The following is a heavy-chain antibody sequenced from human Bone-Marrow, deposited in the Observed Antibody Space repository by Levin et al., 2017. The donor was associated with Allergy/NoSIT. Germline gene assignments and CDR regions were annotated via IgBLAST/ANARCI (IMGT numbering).Heavy chain of an antibody. V-gene: IGHV3-23*01. CDR3: AKDRAGYSNWFDP. J-gene: IGHJ5*02. Sequence: GESLKISCAASGFTFSSYAMSWVRQAPGNGLEWVSAISGSGGSTYYADSVKGRFTISRDNSKNTLYLQMNSLRAEDTAVYYCAKDRAGYSNWFDPWGQGTLVTVSS. CDR1: GFTFSSYA. D-gene: IGHD2-21*01. CDR2: ISGSGGST.